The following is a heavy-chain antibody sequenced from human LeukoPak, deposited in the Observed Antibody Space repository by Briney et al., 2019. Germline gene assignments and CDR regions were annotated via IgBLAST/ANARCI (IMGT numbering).Heavy chain of an antibody. Sequence: VKPSETLSLTCTVSGGSISSYYWSWIRQPPGKGLEWIGYIYYSGSTNYNPSIKSRVTISVDTSKNQFSLTLSSVPAAHTAVYYCARERRSAAFDIWGQGTMVTVSP. CDR2: IYYSGST. CDR1: GGSISSYY. D-gene: IGHD5-24*01. V-gene: IGHV4-59*01. J-gene: IGHJ3*02. CDR3: ARERRSAAFDI.